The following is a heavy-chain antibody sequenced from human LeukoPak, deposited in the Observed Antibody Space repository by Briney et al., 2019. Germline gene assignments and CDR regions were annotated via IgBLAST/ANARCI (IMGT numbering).Heavy chain of an antibody. D-gene: IGHD4-17*01. CDR1: GGSISGYY. CDR3: ARAPMTTVPYFDY. J-gene: IGHJ4*02. Sequence: SETLSLTCTVSGGSISGYYGSWVRQPPGKGLEWIGHVYYSGSTNYNPSLKSRITISVDRSKNQFSLKLSSVTAADTAVYYCARAPMTTVPYFDYWGQGALVTVSS. CDR2: VYYSGST. V-gene: IGHV4-59*01.